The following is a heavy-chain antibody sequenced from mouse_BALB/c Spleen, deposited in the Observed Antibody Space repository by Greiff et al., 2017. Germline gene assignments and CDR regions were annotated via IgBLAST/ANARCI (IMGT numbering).Heavy chain of an antibody. J-gene: IGHJ1*01. V-gene: IGHV2-9*02. CDR2: IWAGGST. CDR3: ARGGTVVATRYWYFDV. CDR1: GFSLTSYG. Sequence: VQGVESGPGLVAPSQSLSITCTVSGFSLTSYGVHWVRQPPGKGLEWLGVIWAGGSTNYNSALMSRLSISKDNSKSQVFLKMNSLQTDDTAMYYCARGGTVVATRYWYFDVWGAGTTVTVSS. D-gene: IGHD1-1*01.